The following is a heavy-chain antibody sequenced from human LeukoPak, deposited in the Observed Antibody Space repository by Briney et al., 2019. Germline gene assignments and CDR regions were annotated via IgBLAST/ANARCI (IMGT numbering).Heavy chain of an antibody. CDR2: IDPSDSYT. CDR1: GYSFTSYW. V-gene: IGHV5-10-1*01. Sequence: ESLRVSCKGSGYSFTSYWISWVRQMPGKGLGWMGRIDPSDSYTNYSPSFQGHVTIPADKSISTAYLQWSSLKAADTAMYYCAREPIVVVVAATHWFDPWGQGTLVTVSS. CDR3: AREPIVVVVAATHWFDP. D-gene: IGHD2-15*01. J-gene: IGHJ5*02.